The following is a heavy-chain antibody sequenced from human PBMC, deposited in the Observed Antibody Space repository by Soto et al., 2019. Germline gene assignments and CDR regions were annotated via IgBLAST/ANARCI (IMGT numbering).Heavy chain of an antibody. CDR2: VSGSGLYT. Sequence: EVQLLESGGGLVQPGGSLRLSCMASGFTFDTYAISWVRQAPGKGLEWVSTVSGSGLYTYYTDSVKGRFTISRDNPRNTLYLQMNSLRLEDTAVYFCAKDLIAATGTPSYYFDSWGQGTLVTVSS. V-gene: IGHV3-23*01. CDR1: GFTFDTYA. D-gene: IGHD6-13*01. CDR3: AKDLIAATGTPSYYFDS. J-gene: IGHJ4*02.